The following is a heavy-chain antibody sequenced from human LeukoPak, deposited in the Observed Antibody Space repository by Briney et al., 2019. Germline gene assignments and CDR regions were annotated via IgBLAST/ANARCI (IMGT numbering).Heavy chain of an antibody. CDR1: GGSISSSSYY. CDR3: AIIMGGYSNYLFDY. Sequence: SETLSLTCTVSGGSISSSSYYWGWIRQPPGKGLEWIGSIYYSGSTYYNPSLKSRVTISVDTSKNQFSLKLSSVTAADTAVYYCAIIMGGYSNYLFDYWGQGTLVTVSS. J-gene: IGHJ4*02. V-gene: IGHV4-39*01. D-gene: IGHD4-11*01. CDR2: IYYSGST.